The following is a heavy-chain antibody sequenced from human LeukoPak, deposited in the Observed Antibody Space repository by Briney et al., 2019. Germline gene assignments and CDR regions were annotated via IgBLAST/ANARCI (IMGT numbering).Heavy chain of an antibody. D-gene: IGHD3-3*01. V-gene: IGHV4-61*05. CDR3: ARGYYDFWSGSSFDY. CDR1: GGSISSSSYY. Sequence: SETLSLTCTVSGGSISSSSYYWGWIRQPPGKGLEWIGYIYYSGSTNYNPSLKSRVTISVDTSKNQFSLKLSSVTAADTAVYYCARGYYDFWSGSSFDYWGQGTLVTVSS. J-gene: IGHJ4*02. CDR2: IYYSGST.